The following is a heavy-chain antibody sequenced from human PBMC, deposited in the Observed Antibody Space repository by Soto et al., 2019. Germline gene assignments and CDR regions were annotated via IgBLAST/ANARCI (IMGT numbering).Heavy chain of an antibody. J-gene: IGHJ4*02. CDR3: VRVVAIPGYPDN. Sequence: QVQLVQSGAEVRQPASSVKVSCKTSGVTFSSYAISLVRQAPGQGLEWMGWIVPIVYTSTYAQKFQGRVTITADESTSTAYMELSSLRSDDTAIYYCVRVVAIPGYPDNWGQGTLVTVYS. CDR2: IVPIVYTS. CDR1: GVTFSSYA. D-gene: IGHD5-12*01. V-gene: IGHV1-69*11.